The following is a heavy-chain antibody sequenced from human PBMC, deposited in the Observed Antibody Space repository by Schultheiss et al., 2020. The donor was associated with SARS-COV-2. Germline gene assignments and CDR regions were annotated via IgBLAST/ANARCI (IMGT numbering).Heavy chain of an antibody. Sequence: SETLSLTCTVSGGSISSYYWSWIRQPPGKGLEWIGYIYYSGSTNYNPSLKSRVTISVDTSKNQFSLKLSSVTAADTAVYYCARGLRMYSDIVVVPAATGGLNFDYWGQGTLVTVSS. CDR1: GGSISSYY. D-gene: IGHD2-2*01. CDR3: ARGLRMYSDIVVVPAATGGLNFDY. J-gene: IGHJ4*02. CDR2: IYYSGST. V-gene: IGHV4-59*12.